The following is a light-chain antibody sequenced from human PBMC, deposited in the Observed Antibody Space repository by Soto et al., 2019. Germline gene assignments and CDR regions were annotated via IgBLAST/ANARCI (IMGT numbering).Light chain of an antibody. CDR3: SSYAGNKVI. CDR2: EIS. Sequence: QSALTQPPSASGSPGQSVTISCTGTSSDVGGYNYVSWYQQNPDKAPNLIIYEISKWPSGVPDRFSGSKSGNTASLTVSGLQAEDEADYYCSSYAGNKVIFGGGTKVTVL. V-gene: IGLV2-8*01. J-gene: IGLJ2*01. CDR1: SSDVGGYNY.